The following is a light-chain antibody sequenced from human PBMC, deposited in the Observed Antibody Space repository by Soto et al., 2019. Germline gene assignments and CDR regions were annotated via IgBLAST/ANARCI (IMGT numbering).Light chain of an antibody. CDR3: QQYGSSPPT. V-gene: IGKV3-20*01. J-gene: IGKJ1*01. Sequence: EIVLTQSPGTLSLSPGERATLSCRASQSVGSSYLAWYQQKPGQAPRLLISGASSRATGIPDRFSGSGSRTDFTLTISRLDPEDFAVYYCQQYGSSPPTFGQGTKVEIK. CDR2: GAS. CDR1: QSVGSSY.